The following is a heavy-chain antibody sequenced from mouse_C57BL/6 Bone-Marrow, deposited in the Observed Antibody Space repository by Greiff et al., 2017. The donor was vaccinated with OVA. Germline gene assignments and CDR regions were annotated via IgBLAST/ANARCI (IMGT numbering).Heavy chain of an antibody. V-gene: IGHV5-4*03. CDR2: ISDGGSYT. D-gene: IGHD4-1*01. CDR1: GFTFSSYA. CDR3: ARGLGDAMDY. Sequence: EVKLMDSGGGLVKPGGSLKLSCAASGFTFSSYAMSWVRQTPEKRLEWVATISDGGSYTYYPDNVKGRFTISRDNAKNNLYLQMSHLKSEDTAMYYCARGLGDAMDYWGQGTSVTVSS. J-gene: IGHJ4*01.